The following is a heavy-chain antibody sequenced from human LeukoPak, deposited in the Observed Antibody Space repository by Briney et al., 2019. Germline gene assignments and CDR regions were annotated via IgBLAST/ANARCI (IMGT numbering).Heavy chain of an antibody. CDR2: IKSRTDGGTT. J-gene: IGHJ4*02. V-gene: IGHV3-15*01. D-gene: IGHD1-26*01. Sequence: GGSLRLSCAASGLAFRAFSTHWVRQAPGKGLEWVGRIKSRTDGGTTDYAAPVKGRFAISRDDSKNTVYLHMNSLKTEDTAVYYCTTDGVGSTPYYLHYWGQGTLVTVSS. CDR3: TTDGVGSTPYYLHY. CDR1: GLAFRAFS.